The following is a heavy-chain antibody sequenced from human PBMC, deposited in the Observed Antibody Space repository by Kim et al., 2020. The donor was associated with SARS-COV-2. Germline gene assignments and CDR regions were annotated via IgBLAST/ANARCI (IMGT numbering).Heavy chain of an antibody. CDR3: ARDSRRGVRGVPDY. CDR1: GFTFSSYW. D-gene: IGHD3-10*01. J-gene: IGHJ4*02. CDR2: IKQDGSEK. Sequence: GGSLRLSCAASGFTFSSYWMSWVRQAPGKGLEWVANIKQDGSEKYYVDSVKGRFTISRDNAKNSLYLQMNSLRAEDTAVYYCARDSRRGVRGVPDYWGQGALVTVSS. V-gene: IGHV3-7*03.